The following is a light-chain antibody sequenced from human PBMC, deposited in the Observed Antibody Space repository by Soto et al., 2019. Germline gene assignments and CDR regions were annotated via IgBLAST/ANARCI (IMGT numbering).Light chain of an antibody. V-gene: IGLV4-69*01. Sequence: QPVLTQSPSASASLGASVKLTCTLSSGHRSYAIAWHQQQPEKGPRYLMKLNSDGSHNKGDGIPDRFSGSSYGAERYLTISSLQSEDEADYYCQTWGTGIRVFGGGTQLTVL. J-gene: IGLJ3*02. CDR2: LNSDGSH. CDR1: SGHRSYA. CDR3: QTWGTGIRV.